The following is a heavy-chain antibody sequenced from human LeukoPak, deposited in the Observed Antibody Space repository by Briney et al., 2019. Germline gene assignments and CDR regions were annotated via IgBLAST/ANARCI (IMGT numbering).Heavy chain of an antibody. CDR1: GYTFTSYG. CDR2: ISAYDGNT. J-gene: IGHJ1*01. D-gene: IGHD2-2*02. Sequence: ASVKVSCKASGYTFTSYGISWVRQAPGQGLEWMGWISAYDGNTNYAQKLQGRVTMTTDTSTTTAYMELRSLRSDDTAVYYCARVTALCSSISCYSQPPADFFQHWGQGTLVTVSS. CDR3: ARVTALCSSISCYSQPPADFFQH. V-gene: IGHV1-18*01.